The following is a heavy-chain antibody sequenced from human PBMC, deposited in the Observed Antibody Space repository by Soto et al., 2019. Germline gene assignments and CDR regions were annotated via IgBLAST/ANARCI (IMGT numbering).Heavy chain of an antibody. J-gene: IGHJ5*02. CDR3: ARLWFGEGDSRWFDP. V-gene: IGHV4-59*12. D-gene: IGHD3-10*01. CDR1: GGSFSGYY. CDR2: IYYSGST. Sequence: SETLSLTWTVFGGSFSGYYGSWFRQPPGKGLEWIGYIYYSGSTYYNPSLKSRVTISVDRSKNQFSLKLSSVTAADTAVYYCARLWFGEGDSRWFDPWGQGTLVPVSS.